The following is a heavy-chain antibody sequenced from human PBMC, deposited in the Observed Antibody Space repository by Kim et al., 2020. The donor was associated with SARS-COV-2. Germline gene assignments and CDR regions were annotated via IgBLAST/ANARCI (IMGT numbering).Heavy chain of an antibody. CDR1: GYSFTSYG. V-gene: IGHV1-18*01. Sequence: ASVKVSCKASGYSFTSYGISWVRQGPGQGLEWMGWLNTYKGNTNYAQKFQGRATMTTDPSTRTAYMELRSLGSDDTAVYYCARERVVRHYYGMDVWGQGT. D-gene: IGHD3-10*02. CDR3: ARERVVRHYYGMDV. CDR2: LNTYKGNT. J-gene: IGHJ6*02.